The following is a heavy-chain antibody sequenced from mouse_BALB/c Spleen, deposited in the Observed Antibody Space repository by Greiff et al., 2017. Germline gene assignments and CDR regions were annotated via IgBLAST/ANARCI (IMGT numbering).Heavy chain of an antibody. D-gene: IGHD2-10*01. CDR3: ARSYYANFDS. J-gene: IGHJ2*01. Sequence: EVQVVESGGGLVQPGGSLRLSCATSGFTFTAYYMSWVRQPPGKALEWLGFIRNKANGYTTEYSASVKGRFTISRDNSQCILYLQKNTLSAEDSATYYCARSYYANFDSWGQGTTLTVSS. CDR2: IRNKANGYTT. V-gene: IGHV7-3*02. CDR1: GFTFTAYY.